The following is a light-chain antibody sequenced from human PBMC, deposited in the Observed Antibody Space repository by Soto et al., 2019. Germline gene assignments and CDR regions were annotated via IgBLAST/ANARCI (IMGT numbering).Light chain of an antibody. V-gene: IGKV3-11*01. CDR2: DAS. CDR3: QQREDWPRA. J-gene: IGKJ4*01. CDR1: QSVGDY. Sequence: EIVLTQSPATLSLSPGERATLSCRASQSVGDYLGWYQQTPGQAPRLLIYDASQRATGVPARFSASESWTDFTRTISSLEPEELAMDEGQQREDWPRAFGGGTKVDIK.